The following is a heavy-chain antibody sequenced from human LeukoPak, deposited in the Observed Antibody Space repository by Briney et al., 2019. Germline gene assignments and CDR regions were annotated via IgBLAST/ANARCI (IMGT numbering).Heavy chain of an antibody. CDR1: GYSIRGGYY. Sequence: LGTLSLTCAVSGYSIRGGYYWGWIRQPPGKGLEWFGIIYDSGSTYYTPSLKSRVTISVDTSNNQCTLKLTSMTAADTTVYYCARSITMFGVVWDAFDIWGQGTMVTASS. CDR3: ARSITMFGVVWDAFDI. D-gene: IGHD3-3*01. CDR2: IYDSGST. J-gene: IGHJ3*02. V-gene: IGHV4-38-2*01.